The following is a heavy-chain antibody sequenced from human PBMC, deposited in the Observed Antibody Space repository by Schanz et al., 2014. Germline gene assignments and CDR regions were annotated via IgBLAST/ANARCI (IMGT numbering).Heavy chain of an antibody. J-gene: IGHJ4*02. Sequence: EVRLVESGGGLVKPGGSLTLSCAASGFTFSSYLMSWVRQAPGKGLEWVSGISISGGSTYYEDSVKGRFTISRDNSRNTVYLQMNNVGVDDTATYYCVKTDAGWRFDYWGQGTLVIVSS. D-gene: IGHD6-19*01. V-gene: IGHV3-23*04. CDR2: ISISGGST. CDR1: GFTFSSYL. CDR3: VKTDAGWRFDY.